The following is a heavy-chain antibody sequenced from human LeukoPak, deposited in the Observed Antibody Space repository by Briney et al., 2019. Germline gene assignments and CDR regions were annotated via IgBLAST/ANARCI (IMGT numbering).Heavy chain of an antibody. V-gene: IGHV4-34*01. CDR2: INHSGST. D-gene: IGHD3-9*01. J-gene: IGHJ4*02. CDR1: GGSFSGYY. CDR3: ARGRHRTYDILTGTLDY. Sequence: KPSETLSLTCAVYGGSFSGYYWSWIRQPPGKGLEWIGEINHSGSTNYNPSLKSRVTISVDTSKNQFSLKLSSVTAADTAVYYCARGRHRTYDILTGTLDYWGPGPLVTVSS.